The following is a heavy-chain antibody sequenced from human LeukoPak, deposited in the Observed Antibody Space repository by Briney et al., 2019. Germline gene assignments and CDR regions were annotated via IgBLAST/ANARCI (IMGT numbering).Heavy chain of an antibody. CDR3: ARTGGNVQLGGWFDP. V-gene: IGHV4-39*07. D-gene: IGHD2-8*02. CDR1: GGSISSSSYY. Sequence: SETLSLTCTVSGGSISSSSYYWGWIRQPPGKGLEWIGSIYYSGSTNYNPSLKSRVTISVDTSKNQFSLKLSSVTAADTAVYYCARTGGNVQLGGWFDPWGQGTLVTVSS. CDR2: IYYSGST. J-gene: IGHJ5*02.